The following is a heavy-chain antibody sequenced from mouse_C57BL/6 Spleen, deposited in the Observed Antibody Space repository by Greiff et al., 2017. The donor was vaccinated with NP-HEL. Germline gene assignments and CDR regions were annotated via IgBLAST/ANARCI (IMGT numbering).Heavy chain of an antibody. CDR3: ARGGGTVDY. V-gene: IGHV1-82*01. D-gene: IGHD4-1*01. CDR2: IYPGDGDT. J-gene: IGHJ2*01. CDR1: GYAFSSSW. Sequence: QVQLKESGPELVKPGASVKISCKASGYAFSSSWMNWVKQRPGKGLEWIGRIYPGDGDTNYNGKFKGKATLTADKSSSTAYMQLSSLTSEDSAVYFCARGGGTVDYWGQGTTLTVSS.